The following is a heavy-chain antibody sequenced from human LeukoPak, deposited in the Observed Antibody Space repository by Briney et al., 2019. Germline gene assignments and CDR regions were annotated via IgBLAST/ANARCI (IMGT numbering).Heavy chain of an antibody. CDR1: GFIFNAYA. V-gene: IGHV3-30*04. CDR2: VSYDGSNK. Sequence: PGRSLRLSCAASGFIFNAYAMHWVRQAPGKGLEWVAVVSYDGSNKYYADSVKGRFTIPRDNSKNTLYLQMNSLRTEDTAVYYCARDAYFDYWGQGTLVTVSS. CDR3: ARDAYFDY. J-gene: IGHJ4*02.